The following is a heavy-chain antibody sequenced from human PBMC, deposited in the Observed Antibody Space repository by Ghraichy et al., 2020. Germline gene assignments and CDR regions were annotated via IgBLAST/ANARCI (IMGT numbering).Heavy chain of an antibody. CDR1: GFTFSSYS. CDR2: ISSSSSYI. CDR3: ASPAYYYDSSGYYPN. V-gene: IGHV3-21*01. D-gene: IGHD3-22*01. Sequence: GGSLRLSCAASGFTFSSYSMNWVRQAPGKGLEWVSSISSSSSYIYYADSVKGRFTISRDNAKNSLYLQMNSLRAEDTAVYYCASPAYYYDSSGYYPNWGQGTLVTVSS. J-gene: IGHJ4*02.